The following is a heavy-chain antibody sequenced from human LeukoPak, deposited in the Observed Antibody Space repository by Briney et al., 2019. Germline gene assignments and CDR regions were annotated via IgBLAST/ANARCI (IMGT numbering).Heavy chain of an antibody. CDR2: ISNTGSDT. CDR1: GFTFSSYA. J-gene: IGHJ4*02. Sequence: GGSLRLSCAASGFTFSSYAMSWVRQAPGKGLEWVSTISNTGSDTYYADSVQGRFTISRDNSENTLYLQMNNLRAEDTAVYYCARDRGGPFDYWGQGTLVTVSS. D-gene: IGHD3-10*01. CDR3: ARDRGGPFDY. V-gene: IGHV3-23*01.